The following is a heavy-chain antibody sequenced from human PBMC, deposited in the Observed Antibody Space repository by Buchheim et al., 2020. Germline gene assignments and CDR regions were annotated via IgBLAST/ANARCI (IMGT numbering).Heavy chain of an antibody. Sequence: EVQLVESGGVVVQPGGSLRLSCAASGFTFDDYAMHWVRQALGKGLEWVSLISWDGNSTYYADSVKGRFTISRDNSKNSLYLQMNSLRAEDTALYYCTKDREIGWLQPYYGMDVWGQGTT. D-gene: IGHD5-24*01. CDR2: ISWDGNST. CDR1: GFTFDDYA. J-gene: IGHJ6*02. CDR3: TKDREIGWLQPYYGMDV. V-gene: IGHV3-43D*03.